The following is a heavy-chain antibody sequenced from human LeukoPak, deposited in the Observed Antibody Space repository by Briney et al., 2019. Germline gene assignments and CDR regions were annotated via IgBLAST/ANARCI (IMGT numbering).Heavy chain of an antibody. CDR2: IFHSGST. Sequence: SETLSLTCTVSGGSISSNYYYWGWIRQPPGKGLEWIAEIFHSGSTNYNPSLKSRVTISLDESKNQFFLKLSSVTAADTAVYYCARAPKYYFDSSASWYFDIWGLGTLVAVSS. CDR1: GGSISSNYYY. CDR3: ARAPKYYFDSSASWYFDI. V-gene: IGHV4-39*07. D-gene: IGHD3-22*01. J-gene: IGHJ2*01.